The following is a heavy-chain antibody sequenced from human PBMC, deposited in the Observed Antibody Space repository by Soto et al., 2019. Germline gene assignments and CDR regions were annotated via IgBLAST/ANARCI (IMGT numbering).Heavy chain of an antibody. Sequence: QVQLVESGGGVVQPGRSLRLSCAASGFTFSAYAMHWVRQAPGKGLEGVAIIFHDGNNKFYADSVKGRFTVSRDNSKNTLFLQLDSLSAEDTAVYYCAKEVIGPSLSYFDSWGQGTLVTVSS. D-gene: IGHD2-21*01. J-gene: IGHJ4*02. CDR3: AKEVIGPSLSYFDS. V-gene: IGHV3-30*18. CDR1: GFTFSAYA. CDR2: IFHDGNNK.